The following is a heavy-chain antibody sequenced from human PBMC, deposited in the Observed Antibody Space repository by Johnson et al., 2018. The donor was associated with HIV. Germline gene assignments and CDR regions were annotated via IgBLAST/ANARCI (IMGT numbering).Heavy chain of an antibody. J-gene: IGHJ3*02. CDR1: GFTFSSYA. CDR3: AKDWTNCTNGVCSDGSAAGAFDI. CDR2: ISYDGSNK. V-gene: IGHV3-30*04. D-gene: IGHD2-8*01. Sequence: VQLVESGGGVVQPGRSLRLSCAASGFTFSSYAMHWVRQAPGKGLEWVAVISYDGSNKYYADSVKGRFTISRDNSKNTLYLQMNSLRAEDTAVYYCAKDWTNCTNGVCSDGSAAGAFDIWGQGTMVTVSS.